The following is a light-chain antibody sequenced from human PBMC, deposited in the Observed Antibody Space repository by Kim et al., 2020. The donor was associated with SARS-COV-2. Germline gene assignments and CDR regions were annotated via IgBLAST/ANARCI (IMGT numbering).Light chain of an antibody. V-gene: IGLV1-51*01. CDR3: GTWDDRLDAGV. CDR1: KTNIRNKL. Sequence: GQKGTTSCSGGKTNIRNKLVSWYQHLPGTAPKGLMYKDNKLPSGVPGRFSASKSGTSATLAITGLQTGDEGDYYCGTWDDRLDAGVFGGGTQLTVL. J-gene: IGLJ3*02. CDR2: KDN.